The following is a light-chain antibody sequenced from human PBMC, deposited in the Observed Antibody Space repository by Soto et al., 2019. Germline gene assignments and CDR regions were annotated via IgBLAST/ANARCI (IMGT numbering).Light chain of an antibody. CDR1: QSVSNN. V-gene: IGKV3-15*01. Sequence: EIVMTQSPATLSVSPGERATLSCRASQSVSNNLAWYQQKPGQARRLLIYHASTQATGIPARFSGSGSGTDRTLTITSVQSEDFAVYYCQQYNEWPLTFGGGTKVEIK. J-gene: IGKJ4*01. CDR2: HAS. CDR3: QQYNEWPLT.